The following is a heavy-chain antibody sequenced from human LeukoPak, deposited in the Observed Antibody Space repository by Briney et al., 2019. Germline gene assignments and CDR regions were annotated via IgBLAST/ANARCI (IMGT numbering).Heavy chain of an antibody. CDR1: GFKFSGYW. CDR3: ARAGGYTDSDFDY. V-gene: IGHV3-7*01. Sequence: GGSLRLSCVASGFKFSGYWMTWVRHTPGKGLEWVANIKQDGDDKYYAESVRGRFTISRDNVRNSLYLQMNSLRAEDTAVYYCARAGGYTDSDFDYWGQGTLVTVSS. CDR2: IKQDGDDK. J-gene: IGHJ4*02. D-gene: IGHD6-13*01.